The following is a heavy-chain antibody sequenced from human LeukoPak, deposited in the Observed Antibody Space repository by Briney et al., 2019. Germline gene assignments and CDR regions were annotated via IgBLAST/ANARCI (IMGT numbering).Heavy chain of an antibody. CDR3: AKATVRGAVTGY. V-gene: IGHV3-23*01. Sequence: PGGSLRLSCAASGFTFSSYWMHWVRQAPGKGLEWVSTIGSGSSTYYADSVKGRFTISRDNSKNTLYLQMNSLRAEDTAVYYCAKATVRGAVTGYWGQGTLVTVSS. J-gene: IGHJ4*02. CDR2: IGSGSST. D-gene: IGHD2-21*02. CDR1: GFTFSSYW.